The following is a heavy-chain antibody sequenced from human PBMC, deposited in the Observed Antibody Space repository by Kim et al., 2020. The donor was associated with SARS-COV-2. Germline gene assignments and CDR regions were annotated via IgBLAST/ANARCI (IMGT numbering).Heavy chain of an antibody. V-gene: IGHV5-10-1*01. CDR2: IDPSDSYT. D-gene: IGHD2-2*01. Sequence: GESLKISCKGSGYSFTSYWISWVRQMPGKGLEWMGRIDPSDSYTNYSPSFQGHVTISADKSISTAYLQWSSLKASDTAMYYCARQEVVPAAKYYGMDVWGQGTTVTVSS. J-gene: IGHJ6*02. CDR1: GYSFTSYW. CDR3: ARQEVVPAAKYYGMDV.